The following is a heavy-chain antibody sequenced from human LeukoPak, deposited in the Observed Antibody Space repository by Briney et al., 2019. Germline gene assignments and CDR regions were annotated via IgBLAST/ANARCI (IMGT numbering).Heavy chain of an antibody. CDR2: ISYDGSNK. CDR3: ARDGSD. Sequence: GGSLRLSCAASGFTFSSYAMHWVRQAPGKGLEWVAVISYDGSNKYYADSVKGRFTISRDNSKSTLYLQMNSLRAEDTAVYYCARDGSDWGQGTTVTVSS. J-gene: IGHJ6*02. D-gene: IGHD3-10*01. V-gene: IGHV3-30-3*01. CDR1: GFTFSSYA.